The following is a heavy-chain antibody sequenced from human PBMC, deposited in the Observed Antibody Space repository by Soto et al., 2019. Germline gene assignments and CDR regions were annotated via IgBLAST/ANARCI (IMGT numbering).Heavy chain of an antibody. D-gene: IGHD3-22*01. CDR3: VRHYYNSSAYYLDY. Sequence: VQLVESGGGVVQPGRSLRLSCAASGFTFSTYGIQWVRQAPGKGLKWVAIIWYDGSKKYYADSVKGRFTISRDNSKNTLYLQMNSLRAEDTAVYYCVRHYYNSSAYYLDYWGQGTLVTVSS. CDR2: IWYDGSKK. V-gene: IGHV3-33*01. CDR1: GFTFSTYG. J-gene: IGHJ4*02.